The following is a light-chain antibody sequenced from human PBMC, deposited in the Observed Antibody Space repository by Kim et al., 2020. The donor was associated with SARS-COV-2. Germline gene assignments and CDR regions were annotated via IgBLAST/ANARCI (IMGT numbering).Light chain of an antibody. V-gene: IGKV3-15*01. Sequence: IVMTQSPATLAVFPGDRVTLSCRANQNIDGKLAWYQQRPGQTPRLLIYGASSRATGLAARFSGSGSGTEFALTITNLQPEDSGIYYCQHYHSWPWTFGRGTKVDIK. CDR3: QHYHSWPWT. CDR1: QNIDGK. CDR2: GAS. J-gene: IGKJ1*01.